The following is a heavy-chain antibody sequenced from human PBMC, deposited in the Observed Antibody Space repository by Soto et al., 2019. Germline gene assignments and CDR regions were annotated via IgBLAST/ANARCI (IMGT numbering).Heavy chain of an antibody. CDR3: TTARVPGVYYYYYGMDV. J-gene: IGHJ6*02. Sequence: GGSLRLSCAASGFTFSNAWMNWVRQAPGKGLEWVGRIKSKTDGGTTDYAAPVKGRFTISRHDSKNTLYLQMNSLKTEETAVYYCTTARVPGVYYYYYGMDVWGQGTTVTVSS. D-gene: IGHD3-10*01. CDR1: GFTFSNAW. V-gene: IGHV3-15*07. CDR2: IKSKTDGGTT.